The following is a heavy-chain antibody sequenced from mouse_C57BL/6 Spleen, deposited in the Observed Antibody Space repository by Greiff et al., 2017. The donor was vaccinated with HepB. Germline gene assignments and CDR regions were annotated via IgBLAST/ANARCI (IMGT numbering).Heavy chain of an antibody. CDR2: INPGSGGT. D-gene: IGHD3-2*02. Sequence: VQLQQSGAELVRPGTSVKVSCKASGYAFTNYLIEWVKQRPGQGLEWIGVINPGSGGTNYNEKFKGKATLTADKSSSTAYMQLSSLTSEDSAVYFCARGDSSGYGDYWGQGTTLTVSS. V-gene: IGHV1-54*01. CDR3: ARGDSSGYGDY. J-gene: IGHJ2*01. CDR1: GYAFTNYL.